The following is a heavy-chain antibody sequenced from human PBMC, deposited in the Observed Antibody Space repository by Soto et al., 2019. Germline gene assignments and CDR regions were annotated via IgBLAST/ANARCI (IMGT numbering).Heavy chain of an antibody. CDR2: ISYDGSNK. Sequence: GGSLRLSCAASGFTFSSYGMHWVRQAPGKGLEWVAVISYDGSNKYYADSVKGRFTISRDNSKNTLYLQMNSLRAEDTAVYYCAKDGEDIVVVPAAVRAPYYYYYYMEVWCKGPTVNVSS. D-gene: IGHD2-2*01. V-gene: IGHV3-30*18. CDR3: AKDGEDIVVVPAAVRAPYYYYYYMEV. CDR1: GFTFSSYG. J-gene: IGHJ6*03.